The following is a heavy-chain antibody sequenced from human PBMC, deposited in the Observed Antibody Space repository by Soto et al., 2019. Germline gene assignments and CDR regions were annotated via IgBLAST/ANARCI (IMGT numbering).Heavy chain of an antibody. D-gene: IGHD1-26*01. CDR2: INPSGGST. V-gene: IGHV1-46*01. CDR1: WYTFTSYY. J-gene: IGHJ6*02. CDR3: ARAKGGSYQNGDYYYSGMDV. Sequence: ASEEVASIASWYTFTSYYMQWGRQAPGPGLEWMGIINPSGGSTSYAQKFQGRVTMTRDTSTSTVYMELSSLRSEDTAVYYCARAKGGSYQNGDYYYSGMDVWGQGTTVTVSS.